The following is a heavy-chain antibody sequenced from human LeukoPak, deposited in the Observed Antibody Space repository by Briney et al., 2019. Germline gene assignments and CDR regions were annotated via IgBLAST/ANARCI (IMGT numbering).Heavy chain of an antibody. CDR3: AKGGLGTYYYDSSGHAAFDI. D-gene: IGHD3-22*01. CDR1: GFTFSGHS. J-gene: IGHJ3*02. V-gene: IGHV3-48*01. Sequence: GGSLRLSCAASGFTFSGHSMNWVRQAPGKGLEWVSYISRSSTTIYYADSVKGRFIISRDNAKDSLSLQMNSLRAEDTAVYYCAKGGLGTYYYDSSGHAAFDIWGQGTMVTVSS. CDR2: ISRSSTTI.